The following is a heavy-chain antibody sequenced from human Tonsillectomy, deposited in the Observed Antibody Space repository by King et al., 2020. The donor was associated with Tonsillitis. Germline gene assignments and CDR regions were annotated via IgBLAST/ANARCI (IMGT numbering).Heavy chain of an antibody. CDR1: GFTFSSYG. CDR3: AKEWHIVVVTARPPFEY. V-gene: IGHV3-30*18. Sequence: VQLVESGGGVVQPGRSLRLSCAASGFTFSSYGMHWVRQAPGKGLEWVAVISYDGSNKYYADSVKGRFTISRDNSKNTLYLQMNSPRAEEPAVYYCAKEWHIVVVTARPPFEYWGQGTLVTVSS. D-gene: IGHD2-21*02. CDR2: ISYDGSNK. J-gene: IGHJ4*02.